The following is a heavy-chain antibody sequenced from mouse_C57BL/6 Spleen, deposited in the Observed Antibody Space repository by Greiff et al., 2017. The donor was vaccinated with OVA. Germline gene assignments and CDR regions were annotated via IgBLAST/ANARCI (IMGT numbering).Heavy chain of an antibody. Sequence: VQLQQSGPELVKPGASVKISCKASGYSFTDYNMNWVKQSNGKSLEWIGVINPNYGTTSYNQKFKGKATLTVDQSSSTAYMQLNSLTSEDSAVYYCARAGGDTTVVATDYFDYWGQGTTLTVSS. V-gene: IGHV1-39*01. CDR2: INPNYGTT. CDR3: ARAGGDTTVVATDYFDY. D-gene: IGHD1-1*01. CDR1: GYSFTDYN. J-gene: IGHJ2*01.